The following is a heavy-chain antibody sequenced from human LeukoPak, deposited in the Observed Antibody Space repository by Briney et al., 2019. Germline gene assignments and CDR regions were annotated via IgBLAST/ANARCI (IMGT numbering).Heavy chain of an antibody. V-gene: IGHV3-48*01. CDR1: GFTFSSYS. D-gene: IGHD3-22*01. CDR3: ARTVVWEGYYDSSGYFDY. J-gene: IGHJ4*02. Sequence: GGSLRLSCAASGFTFSSYSMNWVRQAPGKGLEWVSYISSSSSTIYYADSVKGRFTISRDNSKNTLYLQMNSLRAEDTAVYYCARTVVWEGYYDSSGYFDYWGQGTLVTVSS. CDR2: ISSSSSTI.